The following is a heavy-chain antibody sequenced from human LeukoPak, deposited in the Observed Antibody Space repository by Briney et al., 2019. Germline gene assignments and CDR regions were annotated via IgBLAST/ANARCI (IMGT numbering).Heavy chain of an antibody. D-gene: IGHD1-26*01. V-gene: IGHV6-1*01. Sequence: SQTLSLTCAISGDSVSSNSAAWNWIRQSPSRGLEWLGRTYYRSKWYNDYAVSVKSRITINPDTSKNQFSLQLNSVTPEDTALYYCARTPFIVGAFSFDYWGQGTLATVSS. CDR2: TYYRSKWYN. CDR1: GDSVSSNSAA. CDR3: ARTPFIVGAFSFDY. J-gene: IGHJ4*02.